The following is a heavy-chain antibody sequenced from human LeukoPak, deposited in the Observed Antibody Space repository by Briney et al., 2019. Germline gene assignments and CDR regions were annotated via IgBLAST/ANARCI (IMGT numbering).Heavy chain of an antibody. D-gene: IGHD6-19*01. CDR1: GGTFSSYA. V-gene: IGHV1-69*06. J-gene: IGHJ4*02. Sequence: SMKVSCKASGGTFSSYAISWVRQAPGQGLEWMGGIIPIFGTANYAQKFQGRVTITADKSTSTAYMELSSLRSEDTAVYYCARAEQWLAWGYFDYWGQGTLVTVSS. CDR3: ARAEQWLAWGYFDY. CDR2: IIPIFGTA.